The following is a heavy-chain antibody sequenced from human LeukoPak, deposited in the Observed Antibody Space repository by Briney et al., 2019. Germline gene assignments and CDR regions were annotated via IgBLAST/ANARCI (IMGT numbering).Heavy chain of an antibody. V-gene: IGHV4-59*08. Sequence: PSETLSPTCNASGGTISSYYWSWIRQPPGKGMEWIAYISDIGSINYNPSLKSRVTISLDTSKNQFSLKLSSVTAADTAVYYCAGHHPRNTVDFWGQGTLVTVSS. CDR2: ISDIGSI. CDR3: AGHHPRNTVDF. D-gene: IGHD2/OR15-2a*01. CDR1: GGTISSYY. J-gene: IGHJ4*02.